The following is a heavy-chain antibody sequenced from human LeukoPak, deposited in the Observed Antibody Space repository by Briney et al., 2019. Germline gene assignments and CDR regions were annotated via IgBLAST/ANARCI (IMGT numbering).Heavy chain of an antibody. J-gene: IGHJ6*02. V-gene: IGHV1-3*04. Sequence: ASVKVSCKTSGYTFTSYAMHWVRQAPGQRLEWMGWINTDNGNTKFSQKFQGRVTITRDPSASTAFFDLSSLTSEDTAVYYCARDPVSGFFYYGMDVWGPGTTVTVSS. CDR2: INTDNGNT. D-gene: IGHD6-19*01. CDR3: ARDPVSGFFYYGMDV. CDR1: GYTFTSYA.